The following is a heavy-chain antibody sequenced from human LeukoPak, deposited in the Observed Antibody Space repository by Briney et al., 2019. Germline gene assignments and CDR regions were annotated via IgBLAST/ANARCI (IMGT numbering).Heavy chain of an antibody. CDR3: ARVCDYYDSSGYYCLYYYYYGMDV. CDR1: GCTFTSYG. V-gene: IGHV1-18*01. CDR2: ISAYNGNT. Sequence: ASVKVSCKASGCTFTSYGISWVRQAPGQGLEWMGWISAYNGNTNYAQKLQGRVTMTTDTSTSTAYMELRSLRSDDTAVYYCARVCDYYDSSGYYCLYYYYYGMDVWGQGTTVTVSS. D-gene: IGHD3-22*01. J-gene: IGHJ6*02.